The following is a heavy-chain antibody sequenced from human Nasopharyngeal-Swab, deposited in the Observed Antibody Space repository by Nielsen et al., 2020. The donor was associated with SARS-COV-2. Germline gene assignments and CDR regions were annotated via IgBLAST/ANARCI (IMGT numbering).Heavy chain of an antibody. CDR2: IHHSGST. Sequence: SDTLSLTCAFYGGSFSGYYWSWIRQPPGKGLEWIGEIHHSGSTNYNPSLKSRVTLTVDTSKTQFSLKMSSVAAADTAVYYCARGRYSSSWYGLIWYFDLWGRGTLVTVSS. CDR1: GGSFSGYY. CDR3: ARGRYSSSWYGLIWYFDL. V-gene: IGHV4-34*01. D-gene: IGHD6-13*01. J-gene: IGHJ2*01.